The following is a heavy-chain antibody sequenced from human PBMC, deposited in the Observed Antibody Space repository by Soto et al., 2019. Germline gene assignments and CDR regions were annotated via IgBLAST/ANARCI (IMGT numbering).Heavy chain of an antibody. CDR2: GGAYSDIT. J-gene: IGHJ6*02. D-gene: IGHD6-13*01. V-gene: IGHV1-18*01. Sequence: QVQLVQSGPEVKKPGASVKISCKTSGYTFINYGLSWVRQAPGQGLAWIGGGGAYSDITYYAQKLQGRVTMTTDTSTATVYLELRRLTSDDTAVYYCARVEQGMDVWGQGTTVTVS. CDR3: ARVEQGMDV. CDR1: GYTFINYG.